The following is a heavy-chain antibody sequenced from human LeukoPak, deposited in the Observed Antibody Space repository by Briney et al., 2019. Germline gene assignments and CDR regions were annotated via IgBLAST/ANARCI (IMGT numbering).Heavy chain of an antibody. CDR2: INAGNGNT. J-gene: IGHJ4*02. D-gene: IGHD6-19*01. Sequence: ASVKVSCKASGYTFTSYAMHWVRQAPGQRLEWMGWINAGNGNTKYPQKFQGGVTITRDTSASTAYMELSSLRSEDTAVYYCARDRRAVADTIDYWGQGTLVTVSS. V-gene: IGHV1-3*01. CDR3: ARDRRAVADTIDY. CDR1: GYTFTSYA.